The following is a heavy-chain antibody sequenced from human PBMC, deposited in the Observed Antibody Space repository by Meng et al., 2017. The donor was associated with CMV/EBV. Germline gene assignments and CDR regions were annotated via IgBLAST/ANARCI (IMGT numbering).Heavy chain of an antibody. Sequence: LSLTCAASGFTFSRSAMHWVRQAPGKGLEWVAVISYDGSNKHYADSVKGRLTISRDNSKNTLYLQMKSLRADDTAVYYCARPTYYDFWSGYPWDVWGQGTTVTVSS. J-gene: IGHJ6*02. D-gene: IGHD3-3*01. V-gene: IGHV3-30*04. CDR2: ISYDGSNK. CDR1: GFTFSRSA. CDR3: ARPTYYDFWSGYPWDV.